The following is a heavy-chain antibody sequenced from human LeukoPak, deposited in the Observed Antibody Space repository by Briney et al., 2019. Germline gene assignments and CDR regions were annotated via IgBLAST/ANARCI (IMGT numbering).Heavy chain of an antibody. Sequence: ASVKVSCKASGYTFTSYYMHWVRQAPGQGLEWMGIINPSGGSTSYAQKFQGRVTMTRHTSTSTVYMELSSLRSEDTAVYYCARWPYKEVFDYWGQGTLVTVSS. D-gene: IGHD1-14*01. CDR1: GYTFTSYY. CDR2: INPSGGST. J-gene: IGHJ4*02. CDR3: ARWPYKEVFDY. V-gene: IGHV1-46*01.